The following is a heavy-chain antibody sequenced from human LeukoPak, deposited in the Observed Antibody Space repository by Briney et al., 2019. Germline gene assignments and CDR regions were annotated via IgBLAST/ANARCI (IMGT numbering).Heavy chain of an antibody. D-gene: IGHD3-10*01. Sequence: SETLSLTCGFYGGSFSDSFWSWVRQSPEMGMEWVGEIRHSGNTKYGPSLESRVTISIDTSNNQVFLKLTSVTAADTAVYYCARGAHYTWDYWGQGTLVTVSS. CDR3: ARGAHYTWDY. CDR2: IRHSGNT. V-gene: IGHV4-34*01. J-gene: IGHJ4*02. CDR1: GGSFSDSF.